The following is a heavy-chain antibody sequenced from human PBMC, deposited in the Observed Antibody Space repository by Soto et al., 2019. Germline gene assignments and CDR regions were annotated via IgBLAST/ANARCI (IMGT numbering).Heavy chain of an antibody. CDR3: ATDWRRKYSISWYLGYFDY. CDR2: FDPEDGET. J-gene: IGHJ4*02. CDR1: GYTLTELS. V-gene: IGHV1-24*01. Sequence: QVQLVQSGAEVKKPGASVKVSCKVSGYTLTELSMHWVRQAPGKGLEWMGGFDPEDGETIYAQKFQGRVTMTEDTSTDTAYMELSSLRSEDTAVYYCATDWRRKYSISWYLGYFDYWGQGTLVTVSS. D-gene: IGHD6-13*01.